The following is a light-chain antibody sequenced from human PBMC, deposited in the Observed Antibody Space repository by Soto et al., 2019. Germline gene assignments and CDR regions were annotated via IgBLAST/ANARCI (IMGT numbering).Light chain of an antibody. J-gene: IGLJ3*02. CDR2: VKSDGSH. V-gene: IGLV4-69*01. CDR1: SGHSNNA. CDR3: QTWGAGIQGV. Sequence: QSVLTQSPSASASLGASVKLTCTLSSGHSNNAIAWHQQRPQKGPLYLMKVKSDGSHTKGDGIPDRFSGSSSGTERHLIISSLQSDDEADYYCQTWGAGIQGVFGGGTKLTVL.